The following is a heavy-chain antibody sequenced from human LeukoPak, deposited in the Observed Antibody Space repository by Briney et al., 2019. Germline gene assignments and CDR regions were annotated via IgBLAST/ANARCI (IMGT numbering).Heavy chain of an antibody. Sequence: GASVKVSCKASGYTFTSYGISWVRQAPGQGLEWMGWISAYNGNTNYAQKLQGRVTMTTDTSTSTAYMELRSLRSDDTAVYYCARDGDVLRFLEWLTSPVWFDPWGQGTLVTVSS. CDR1: GYTFTSYG. J-gene: IGHJ5*02. V-gene: IGHV1-18*01. CDR2: ISAYNGNT. CDR3: ARDGDVLRFLEWLTSPVWFDP. D-gene: IGHD3-3*01.